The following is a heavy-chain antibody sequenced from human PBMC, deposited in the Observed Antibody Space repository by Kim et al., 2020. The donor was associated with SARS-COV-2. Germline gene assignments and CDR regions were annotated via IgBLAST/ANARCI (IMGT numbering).Heavy chain of an antibody. J-gene: IGHJ3*02. Sequence: ASVKVSCKASGYTFTSYGISWVRQAPGQGLEWMGWISAYNGNTNYAQKLQGRVTMTTDTSTSTAYMELRSLRSDDTAVYYCARVGIVGAFGGDAFDIWGQGTMVTVSS. CDR1: GYTFTSYG. CDR3: ARVGIVGAFGGDAFDI. CDR2: ISAYNGNT. V-gene: IGHV1-18*01. D-gene: IGHD1-26*01.